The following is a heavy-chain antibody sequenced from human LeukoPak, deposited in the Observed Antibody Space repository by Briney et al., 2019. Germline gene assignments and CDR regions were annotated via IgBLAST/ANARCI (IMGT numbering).Heavy chain of an antibody. CDR2: ISGSGGST. Sequence: PGGSLRLSCAVSGFTFSSSAMSWVRQAPGEGLEWVSGISGSGGSTYYADSVKGRFTISRDNSKNTLYLQMNSLRAEDTAVYYCAKAGCSSSNCYIDYWGQGTLVTVSS. CDR1: GFTFSSSA. D-gene: IGHD2-2*02. CDR3: AKAGCSSSNCYIDY. V-gene: IGHV3-23*01. J-gene: IGHJ4*02.